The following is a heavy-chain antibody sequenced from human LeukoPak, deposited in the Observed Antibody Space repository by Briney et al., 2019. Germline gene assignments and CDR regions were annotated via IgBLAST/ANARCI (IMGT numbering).Heavy chain of an antibody. Sequence: GGSLRLSCAASGFTFSSYGMHWVRQAPGKGLEWVAFIRYDGSNKYYADSVKGRFTISRDNSKNTLYLQMNSLRAEDTAVYYCAKDPDQWEILGSHFDYWGQGTLVTVSS. V-gene: IGHV3-30*02. CDR2: IRYDGSNK. CDR1: GFTFSSYG. D-gene: IGHD1-26*01. J-gene: IGHJ4*02. CDR3: AKDPDQWEILGSHFDY.